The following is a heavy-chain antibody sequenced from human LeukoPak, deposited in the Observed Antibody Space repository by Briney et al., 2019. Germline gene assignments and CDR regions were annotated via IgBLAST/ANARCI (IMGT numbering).Heavy chain of an antibody. V-gene: IGHV1-18*01. D-gene: IGHD3-10*01. Sequence: ASVKVSCKASGYTFTSYGISWVRQAPGQGLEWMGWISAYNGNTNYAQKLQGRVTMTTDTSTSTAYMELRSLRSDDTAVYYCASTYGSGSYNWFDPWGQGTLVTVSS. CDR2: ISAYNGNT. CDR3: ASTYGSGSYNWFDP. CDR1: GYTFTSYG. J-gene: IGHJ5*02.